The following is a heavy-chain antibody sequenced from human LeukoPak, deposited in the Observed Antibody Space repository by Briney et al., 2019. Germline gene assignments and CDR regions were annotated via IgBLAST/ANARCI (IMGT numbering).Heavy chain of an antibody. CDR1: GFTVSSNY. D-gene: IGHD3-16*01. V-gene: IGHV3-53*01. CDR2: IYSGGST. J-gene: IGHJ4*02. Sequence: GGSLRLSCAASGFTVSSNYMSWVRQAPGKGLEWVSVIYSGGSTSYADSVKGRFAISRDNSKNTPYLQMNSLRAEDTAVYYCAREYDGYWGQGTLVTVSS. CDR3: AREYDGY.